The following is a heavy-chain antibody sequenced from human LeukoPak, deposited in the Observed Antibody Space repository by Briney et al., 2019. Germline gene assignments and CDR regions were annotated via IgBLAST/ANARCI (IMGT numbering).Heavy chain of an antibody. CDR2: INWNGGST. CDR3: ARDGVDCSSTSCSLDY. CDR1: GFTFDDYG. V-gene: IGHV3-20*01. D-gene: IGHD2-2*01. Sequence: GGSLRLSCAASGFTFDDYGMSWVRQAPGKGLEWVSGINWNGGSTGYADSVKGRFTISRDNAKNSLYLQMNSLRAEDTALYHCARDGVDCSSTSCSLDYWGQGTLVTVSS. J-gene: IGHJ4*02.